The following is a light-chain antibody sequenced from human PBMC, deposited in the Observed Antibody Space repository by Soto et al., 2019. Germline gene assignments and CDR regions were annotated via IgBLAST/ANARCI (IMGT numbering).Light chain of an antibody. J-gene: IGLJ1*01. V-gene: IGLV2-18*01. Sequence: QSVLTQPPSVSGSPGQSVTISCTGTSTDFVSYNRVSWYQQPPGTAPKLIIYEASNRPSGVPDRFSGSKSGNTASLTISGLQGADEADYYCSLYTSENTYVFGTGTKVTVL. CDR2: EAS. CDR1: STDFVSYNR. CDR3: SLYTSENTYV.